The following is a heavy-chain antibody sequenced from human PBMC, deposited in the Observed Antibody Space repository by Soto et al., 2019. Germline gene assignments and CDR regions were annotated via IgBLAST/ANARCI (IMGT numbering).Heavy chain of an antibody. Sequence: LPLTCTVSGGSVSSGSFYWSWIRRPPGKGLEWIGYFYDSGSTNYNPSLRSRVTMSVDTSKNQFSLKLSSVTAADTAVYYCAASAPPATNYYYAMDAWGQGPTVTVSS. J-gene: IGHJ6*02. CDR1: GGSVSSGSFY. V-gene: IGHV4-61*01. D-gene: IGHD5-12*01. CDR2: FYDSGST. CDR3: AASAPPATNYYYAMDA.